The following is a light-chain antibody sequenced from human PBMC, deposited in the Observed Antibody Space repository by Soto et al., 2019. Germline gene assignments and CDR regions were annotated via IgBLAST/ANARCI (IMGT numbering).Light chain of an antibody. Sequence: QSALTQPPSASGSPGQSVTISCTGTSSDVGGYNYVSWYQQHPGKAPKLMIYEVSKRPSGVPDRFSGSKSGNTASLTVSGLQAEDEADYYCSSYAVSNNLDYVFGTGTKVTVL. V-gene: IGLV2-8*01. CDR2: EVS. CDR1: SSDVGGYNY. CDR3: SSYAVSNNLDYV. J-gene: IGLJ1*01.